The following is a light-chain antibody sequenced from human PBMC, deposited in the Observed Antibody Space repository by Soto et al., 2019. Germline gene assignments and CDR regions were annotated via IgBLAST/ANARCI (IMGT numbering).Light chain of an antibody. CDR2: DAS. J-gene: IGKJ1*01. V-gene: IGKV1-5*01. CDR3: QQYNSYSGT. Sequence: DIQMTQSPSSLSASVGDRVTITCRASQTTNNYLNWYQLKPGKAPKLLIYDASSLESGVPSRFSGSGSGTEFTLTISSLQPDDFATYYCQQYNSYSGTFGQGTKVDIK. CDR1: QTTNNY.